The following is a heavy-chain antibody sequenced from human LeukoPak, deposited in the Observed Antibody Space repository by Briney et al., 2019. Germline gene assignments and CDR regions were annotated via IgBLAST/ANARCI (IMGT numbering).Heavy chain of an antibody. D-gene: IGHD2-2*01. CDR3: ARRYCSSTSCYDY. V-gene: IGHV5-10-1*01. CDR1: GSSFTSYW. Sequence: GASLLVSCKGSGSSFTSYWISWGRPLPGKGLEGLGRIDPSDSYTNYSSSFQGHVTISADKSISTAYLQWSSLKASDTAMYYCARRYCSSTSCYDYWGQGTLVTVSS. CDR2: IDPSDSYT. J-gene: IGHJ4*02.